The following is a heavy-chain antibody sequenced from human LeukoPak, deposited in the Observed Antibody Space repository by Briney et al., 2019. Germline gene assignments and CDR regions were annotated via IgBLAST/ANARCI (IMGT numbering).Heavy chain of an antibody. J-gene: IGHJ4*02. D-gene: IGHD5-12*01. CDR2: INPSGGST. Sequence: ASVKVSCKASGYTFTSYYIHWVRQAPGQGLEWMGMINPSGGSTSYAQKFQGRVTMTRDTSTSTVYMELSSLRSDDTAFYYCARRRDGYNFGYWGQGTLVTVSS. V-gene: IGHV1-46*01. CDR3: ARRRDGYNFGY. CDR1: GYTFTSYY.